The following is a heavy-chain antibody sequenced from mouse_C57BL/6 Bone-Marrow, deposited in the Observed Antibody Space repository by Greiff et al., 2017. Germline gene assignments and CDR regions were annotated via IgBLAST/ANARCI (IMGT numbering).Heavy chain of an antibody. Sequence: VQLQQPGAELVKPGASVKMSCKASGYTFTSYWITWVKQRPGQGLEWIGDIDPGSGSTNYNEKFKSKATLTVDTSSSTAYMQLSSLTSEDSAVYYCAREYYGNPWFAYWGQGTLVTVSA. CDR2: IDPGSGST. CDR3: AREYYGNPWFAY. D-gene: IGHD2-1*01. CDR1: GYTFTSYW. J-gene: IGHJ3*01. V-gene: IGHV1-55*01.